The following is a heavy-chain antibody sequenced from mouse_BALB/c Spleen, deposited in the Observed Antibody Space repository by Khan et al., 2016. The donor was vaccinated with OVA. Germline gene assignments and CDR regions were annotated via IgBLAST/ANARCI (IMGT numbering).Heavy chain of an antibody. V-gene: IGHV9-3-1*01. J-gene: IGHJ4*01. CDR2: INTYTGHP. D-gene: IGHD1-1*02. Sequence: QIQLVQSGPELKKPGETVKISCKASGYTFTSFGMNWVKQSPGKGLKWMGFINTYTGHPTYADDFKGRFAFSLETSASTAYLQINNLKNEDTSTYCCARVWYAGTMDYWGQGTSVTVSS. CDR1: GYTFTSFG. CDR3: ARVWYAGTMDY.